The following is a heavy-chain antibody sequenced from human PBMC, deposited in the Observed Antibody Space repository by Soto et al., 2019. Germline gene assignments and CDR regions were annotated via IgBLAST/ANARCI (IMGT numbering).Heavy chain of an antibody. D-gene: IGHD3-22*01. CDR3: ARALYYYDNSGLAF. CDR2: INIYGGGT. J-gene: IGHJ4*02. CDR1: GYTFTSYG. Sequence: QIHLEQSGPEVKKPGASVKVSCKASGYTFTSYGISWVRLAPGQGLEWMGWINIYGGGTNYAQKYQDRVTMTRDTSTNTVYLEMRSLTSDDTAIYYCARALYYYDNSGLAFCGQGTLVTVSS. V-gene: IGHV1-18*01.